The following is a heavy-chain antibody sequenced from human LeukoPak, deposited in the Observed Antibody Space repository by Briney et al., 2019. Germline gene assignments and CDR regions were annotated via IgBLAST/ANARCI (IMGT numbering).Heavy chain of an antibody. Sequence: GGSLRLSCAASGFTFSNYAMHWVRQAPGKGLEWVSLISSGGTYEYYADSVKGRFTISRDNSKDTLYLQLNSLRAEDTAVYYCARDSTYYYDSGSSGPHYFDNWGQGTLVTVSS. CDR1: GFTFSNYA. D-gene: IGHD3-10*01. CDR2: ISSGGTYE. V-gene: IGHV3-30*01. CDR3: ARDSTYYYDSGSSGPHYFDN. J-gene: IGHJ4*02.